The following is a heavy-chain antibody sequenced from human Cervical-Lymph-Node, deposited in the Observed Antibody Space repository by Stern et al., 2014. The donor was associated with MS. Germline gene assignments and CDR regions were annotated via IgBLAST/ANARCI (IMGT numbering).Heavy chain of an antibody. Sequence: QLQLQESGPGLVKPSETLSLTCTVSGGSIRSYYWSWIRQPPGKGLAWIGYIYYSGSTHYNPSLKSRFTISVDTSKNQFSLKLSSVTAADTAVYYCARVGNHYDFWSGDGMDVWGQGTTVTVSS. CDR2: IYYSGST. D-gene: IGHD3-3*01. V-gene: IGHV4-59*01. CDR1: GGSIRSYY. J-gene: IGHJ6*02. CDR3: ARVGNHYDFWSGDGMDV.